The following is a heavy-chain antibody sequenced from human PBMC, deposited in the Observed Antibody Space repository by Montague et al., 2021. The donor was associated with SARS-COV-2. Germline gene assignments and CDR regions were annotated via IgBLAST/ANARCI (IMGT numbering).Heavy chain of an antibody. CDR3: AGGPAATYYYGMDV. V-gene: IGHV4-61*02. J-gene: IGHJ6*02. CDR2: IYTSGNT. D-gene: IGHD2-15*01. Sequence: TLSLTCTVSGGSISSGSYYWSWIRQPAGKGLEWIGRIYTSGNTNYSPSLKSRVTISVDTSKNQFSLKLSSVTAADTAVYYCAGGPAATYYYGMDVWGQGTTVTVSS. CDR1: GGSISSGSYY.